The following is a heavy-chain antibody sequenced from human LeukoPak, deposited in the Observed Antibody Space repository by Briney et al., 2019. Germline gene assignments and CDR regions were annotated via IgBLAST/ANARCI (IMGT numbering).Heavy chain of an antibody. CDR1: GFTFSDYY. Sequence: GGSLRLSCAASGFTFSDYYMSWIRQAPGKGLEWVSYISSSGSTIYYADSVKGRFTISRDNAKNSLYLQMNSLRAEDTAVYYCARGVVVPAAVLDAFDIWGQGTMVTVSS. CDR2: ISSSGSTI. CDR3: ARGVVVPAAVLDAFDI. V-gene: IGHV3-11*04. D-gene: IGHD2-2*01. J-gene: IGHJ3*02.